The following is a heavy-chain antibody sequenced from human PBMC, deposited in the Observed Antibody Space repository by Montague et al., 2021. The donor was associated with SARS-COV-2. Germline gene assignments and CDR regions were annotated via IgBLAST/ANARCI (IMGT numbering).Heavy chain of an antibody. D-gene: IGHD2-21*01. CDR3: AKDGELVAVGYYFDC. Sequence: SLRLSCAASGFTFSSYWMYWVRQAPGKGLVWVSHISSDGSRIRYADSVKGRFTISRDNAKNTLYLQMNSLRAEDTAVYYCAKDGELVAVGYYFDCWGQGTLVTVSS. CDR2: ISSDGSRI. CDR1: GFTFSSYW. J-gene: IGHJ4*02. V-gene: IGHV3-74*01.